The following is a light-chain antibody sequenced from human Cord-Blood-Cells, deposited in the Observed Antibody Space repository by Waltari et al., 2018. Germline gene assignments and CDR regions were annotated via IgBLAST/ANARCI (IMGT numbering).Light chain of an antibody. J-gene: IGKJ1*01. Sequence: EIVMTQSPATLSVSTGARATLSCRASQRVSSNLAWYQQKPGQAPRLLIYGASTRATGIPARFSGSGSGTEFTLTISSLQSEDFAVYYCQQYNNWPPWTFGQGTKVEIK. CDR3: QQYNNWPPWT. CDR2: GAS. CDR1: QRVSSN. V-gene: IGKV3-15*01.